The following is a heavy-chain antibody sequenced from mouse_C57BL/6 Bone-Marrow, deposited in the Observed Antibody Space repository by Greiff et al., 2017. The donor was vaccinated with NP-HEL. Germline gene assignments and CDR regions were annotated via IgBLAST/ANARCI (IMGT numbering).Heavy chain of an antibody. CDR1: GFSLTSYG. Sequence: VKVVESGPGLAAPSQSLSITCTVSGFSLTSYGVDWVRQSPGKGLEWLGVIWGVGSTNYNSALKSRLSISKDNSKSQVFLKMNSLQTDDTAMYYCASDLYCYGGSPWFAYWGQGTLVTVSA. CDR3: ASDLYCYGGSPWFAY. V-gene: IGHV2-6*01. J-gene: IGHJ3*01. CDR2: IWGVGST. D-gene: IGHD1-1*01.